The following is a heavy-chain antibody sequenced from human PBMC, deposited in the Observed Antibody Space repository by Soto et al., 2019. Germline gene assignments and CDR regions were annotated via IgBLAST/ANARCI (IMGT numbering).Heavy chain of an antibody. Sequence: SETLSLTCAVYGGSFSGYYWSWIRQPPGKGLEWIGEINHSGSTNYNPSLKSRVTISVDTSKNQFSLKLSSVTAADTAVYYCARLIAADGRSASWYYYYGMDVWGQGPTVT. J-gene: IGHJ6*02. V-gene: IGHV4-34*01. CDR3: ARLIAADGRSASWYYYYGMDV. CDR2: INHSGST. CDR1: GGSFSGYY. D-gene: IGHD6-13*01.